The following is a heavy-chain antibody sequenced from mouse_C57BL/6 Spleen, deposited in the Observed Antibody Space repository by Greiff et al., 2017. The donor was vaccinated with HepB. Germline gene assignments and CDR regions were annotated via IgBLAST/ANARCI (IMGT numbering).Heavy chain of an antibody. D-gene: IGHD2-4*01. J-gene: IGHJ3*01. CDR3: ARMPNYDYDSFFAY. Sequence: QVQLKESGPGILQPSQTLSLTCSFSGFSLSTFGMGVGWIRQPSGKGLEWLAHIWWDDDKYYNPALKSRLTISKDTSKNQVFLKIANVDTADTATYYCARMPNYDYDSFFAYWGQGTLVTVSA. CDR1: GFSLSTFGMG. CDR2: IWWDDDK. V-gene: IGHV8-8*01.